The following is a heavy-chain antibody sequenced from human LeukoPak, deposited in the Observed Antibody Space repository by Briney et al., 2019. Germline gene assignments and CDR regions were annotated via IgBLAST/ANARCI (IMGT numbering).Heavy chain of an antibody. Sequence: PGGSLRLSCAASGFTFSSYSMNWVRQAPGKGLEWVSSISSSSSYIYYADSVKGRFTISRDNAKNSLYLQMNSLRAEDTAVYYRARGSPRLTGYYYYGMDVWGQGTTVTVSS. CDR3: ARGSPRLTGYYYYGMDV. J-gene: IGHJ6*02. CDR2: ISSSSSYI. CDR1: GFTFSSYS. V-gene: IGHV3-21*01. D-gene: IGHD6-19*01.